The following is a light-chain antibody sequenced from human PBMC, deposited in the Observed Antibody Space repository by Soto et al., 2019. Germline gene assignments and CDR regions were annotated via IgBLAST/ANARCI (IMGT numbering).Light chain of an antibody. CDR3: LSYDSSLSVVV. CDR2: GDT. Sequence: QSVLTQPPSVSGAPGQRVTISCTGSTSNIGADYYVHWYQQLPGTAPKLLIYGDTNRPSGVPDRFSASKSGASASLAITGLQAEDEADYYCLSYDSSLSVVVFGGGTKVTVL. CDR1: TSNIGADYY. V-gene: IGLV1-40*01. J-gene: IGLJ2*01.